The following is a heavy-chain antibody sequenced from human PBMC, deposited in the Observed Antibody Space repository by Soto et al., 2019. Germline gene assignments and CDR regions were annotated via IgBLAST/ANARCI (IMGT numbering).Heavy chain of an antibody. CDR1: GDDISCNSAA. D-gene: IGHD6-19*01. J-gene: IGHJ4*02. CDR3: ARGTLKRGIAVAGTAIDY. V-gene: IGHV6-1*01. Sequence: SQSLSLTCAISGDDISCNSAAWKWIRQSPSRGLEWLGRTYYRSKWYNDYAVSVKSRITINPDTSKNQFSLQLNSVTPEDTAVYYCARGTLKRGIAVAGTAIDYWGQGTLVTVSS. CDR2: TYYRSKWYN.